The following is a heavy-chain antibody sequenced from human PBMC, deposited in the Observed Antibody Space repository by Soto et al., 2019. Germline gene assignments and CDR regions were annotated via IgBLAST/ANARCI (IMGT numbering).Heavy chain of an antibody. D-gene: IGHD2-15*01. CDR3: ARAGGLLLGY. CDR1: GFTFSSYA. V-gene: IGHV3-30-3*01. CDR2: ISYDGSNK. J-gene: IGHJ4*02. Sequence: QVQLVESGGGVVQPGRSLRLSCAASGFTFSSYAMHWVRQAPGKGLEWVAVISYDGSNKYYADSVKGRFTISRDISKNTLYLQMNSLRAEDTAVYYCARAGGLLLGYLGQGTLVTVSS.